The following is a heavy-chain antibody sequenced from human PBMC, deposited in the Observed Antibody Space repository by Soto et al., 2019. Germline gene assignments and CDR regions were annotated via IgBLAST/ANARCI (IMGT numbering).Heavy chain of an antibody. CDR1: GYTFTSYP. V-gene: IGHV1-3*01. CDR2: INAGNGNT. D-gene: IGHD6-13*01. J-gene: IGHJ4*02. Sequence: QVQLVQSGAEVKKPGASVKVSCTASGYTFTSYPMHWVRQAPGQSLEWMGWINAGNGNTKYSQKFQARVTITRDTSASTAYMELSSLRSEDTAVYFCARDMLRFTSSPFDYWGQGTLVTVSS. CDR3: ARDMLRFTSSPFDY.